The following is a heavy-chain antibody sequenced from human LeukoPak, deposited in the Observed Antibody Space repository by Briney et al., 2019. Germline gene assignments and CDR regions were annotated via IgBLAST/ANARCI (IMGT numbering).Heavy chain of an antibody. CDR2: ISGSGGST. D-gene: IGHD2-2*01. V-gene: IGHV3-23*01. Sequence: GGSLRLSCAASGFTFSSYAMSWVRQAPGKGLEWVSAISGSGGSTYYADSVKGRFTISRDNSKNTLYLQMNSLRAEDTAVYYCAKGRVVVPAAMEDAFDIWGQGTMVTVSS. CDR1: GFTFSSYA. J-gene: IGHJ3*02. CDR3: AKGRVVVPAAMEDAFDI.